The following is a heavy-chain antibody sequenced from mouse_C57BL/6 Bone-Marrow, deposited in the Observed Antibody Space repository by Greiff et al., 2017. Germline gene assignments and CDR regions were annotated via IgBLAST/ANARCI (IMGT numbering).Heavy chain of an antibody. CDR1: GFTFSSYA. J-gene: IGHJ2*01. CDR2: ISDGGSYT. V-gene: IGHV5-4*01. Sequence: EVQLVESGGGLVKPGGSLKLSCAASGFTFSSYAMSWVRQTQEKRLEWVATISDGGSYTYYPDNVKGRFTISRDNAKNNLYLQMSHLKSEDTAMYYCARDPSIYFDYWCQGTTLTVSS. CDR3: ARDPSIYFDY.